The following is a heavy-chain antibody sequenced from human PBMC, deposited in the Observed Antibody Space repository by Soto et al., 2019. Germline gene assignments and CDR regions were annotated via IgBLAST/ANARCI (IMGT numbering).Heavy chain of an antibody. CDR2: ISGDGGST. J-gene: IGHJ4*02. D-gene: IGHD4-17*01. CDR3: AKDMENYGGKGIDY. Sequence: GGSLRLSCAASGFTFDDYAMHWVRQAPGKGLEWVSLISGDGGSTYYADSVKGRFTISRDNSKNSLYLQMNSLRTEDTDLYYCAKDMENYGGKGIDYWGQGTLVTVSS. CDR1: GFTFDDYA. V-gene: IGHV3-43*02.